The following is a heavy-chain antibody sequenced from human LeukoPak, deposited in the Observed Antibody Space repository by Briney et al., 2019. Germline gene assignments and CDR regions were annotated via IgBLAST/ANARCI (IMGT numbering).Heavy chain of an antibody. CDR3: AKDREYLDY. J-gene: IGHJ4*02. D-gene: IGHD2/OR15-2a*01. CDR2: IWYDGNNK. CDR1: GFTFSSYG. V-gene: IGHV3-33*06. Sequence: PGRSLRLSCAASGFTFSSYGMHWVRQAPGKGLEWVAVIWYDGNNKYYADSVKGRFTISRDNSKNTLYLQMNSLRAEDTAVYYCAKDREYLDYWGQGTLVTVSS.